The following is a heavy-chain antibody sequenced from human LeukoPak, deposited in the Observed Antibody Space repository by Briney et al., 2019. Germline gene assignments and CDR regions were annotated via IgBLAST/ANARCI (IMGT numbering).Heavy chain of an antibody. Sequence: GGSLRLSCAASGFTFSSYAMSWVRQAPGKGLEWVSAISGSGGTTYYADSVKGRFTISGDNSKNTLYLQMNSLRAEDTAVYYCAKDDHINDFWSGYSNDYFDYWGQGTLVTVSS. CDR2: ISGSGGTT. CDR1: GFTFSSYA. J-gene: IGHJ4*02. CDR3: AKDDHINDFWSGYSNDYFDY. V-gene: IGHV3-23*01. D-gene: IGHD3-3*01.